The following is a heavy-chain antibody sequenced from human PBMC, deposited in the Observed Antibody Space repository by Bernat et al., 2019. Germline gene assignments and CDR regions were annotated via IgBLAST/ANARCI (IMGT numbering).Heavy chain of an antibody. CDR2: IYYSGST. CDR1: GGSISSYY. D-gene: IGHD2-15*01. V-gene: IGHV4-59*01. Sequence: QVQLQESGPGLVKPSETLSLTCTVSGGSISSYYWSWIRQPPGKGLEWIGYIYYSGSTNYNPSLKSRVTISVDTSKNQFSLKLSSVTAADTAVYYCARDHRDLYCSGGSCYSSGYYFDYWGQGTLVTVSS. CDR3: ARDHRDLYCSGGSCYSSGYYFDY. J-gene: IGHJ4*02.